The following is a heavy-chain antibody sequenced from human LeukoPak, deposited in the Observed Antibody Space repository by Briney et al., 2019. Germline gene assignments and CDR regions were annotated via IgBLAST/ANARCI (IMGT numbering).Heavy chain of an antibody. V-gene: IGHV3-23*01. CDR3: ARAMSIAARLQTIFDY. J-gene: IGHJ4*02. CDR1: GFTFSSYA. Sequence: GGSLRLSCAASGFTFSSYAMNWVRQAPGKGLEWVSTISGGGGSTYYADSVKGRFTISRDNSKNTLYLQMNSLRAEDTAVYYCARAMSIAARLQTIFDYWGQGTLVTVSS. D-gene: IGHD6-6*01. CDR2: ISGGGGST.